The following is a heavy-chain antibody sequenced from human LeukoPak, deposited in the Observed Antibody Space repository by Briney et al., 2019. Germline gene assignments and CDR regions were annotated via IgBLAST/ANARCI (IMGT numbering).Heavy chain of an antibody. V-gene: IGHV3-64*01. CDR3: SXXSWAL. Sequence: PGGSLRLSCAASGFTFSSYAMHWVRQAPGKGLEYVSAISSNGGSTYYANSVKGRFTISRDNSKNTLYLQMGSLRAEDMAVYYCSXXSWALWGXGTLVTV. D-gene: IGHD3-10*01. CDR1: GFTFSSYA. J-gene: IGHJ4*02. CDR2: ISSNGGST.